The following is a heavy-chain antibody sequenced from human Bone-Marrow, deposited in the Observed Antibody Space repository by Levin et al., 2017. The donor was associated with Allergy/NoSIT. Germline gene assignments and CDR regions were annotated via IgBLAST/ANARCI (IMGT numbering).Heavy chain of an antibody. Sequence: SETLSLTCTVSGGSISSFYWSWIRQPPGKGLEWIGYIYYSGSTNYNPSLKSRVTISVDTSKNQFSLKLSSVTAADTAVYYCARGRSNSDYWGQGTLVTVSS. CDR2: IYYSGST. V-gene: IGHV4-59*01. CDR3: ARGRSNSDY. J-gene: IGHJ4*02. D-gene: IGHD2-15*01. CDR1: GGSISSFY.